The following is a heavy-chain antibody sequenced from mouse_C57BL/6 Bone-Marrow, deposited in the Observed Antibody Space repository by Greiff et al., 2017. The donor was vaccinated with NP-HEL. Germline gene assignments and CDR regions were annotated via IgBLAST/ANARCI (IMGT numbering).Heavy chain of an antibody. CDR3: ARGYGSSYGGFAY. CDR1: GYTFTDYY. V-gene: IGHV1-26*01. D-gene: IGHD1-1*01. J-gene: IGHJ3*01. CDR2: INPNNGGT. Sequence: VQLQQSGPELVKPGASVKISCKASGYTFTDYYMNWVKQSHGKSLEWIGDINPNNGGTSYNQKFKGKATLTVDKSSSTAYMELRSLTSEDSAVYYCARGYGSSYGGFAYWGQGTLVTVSA.